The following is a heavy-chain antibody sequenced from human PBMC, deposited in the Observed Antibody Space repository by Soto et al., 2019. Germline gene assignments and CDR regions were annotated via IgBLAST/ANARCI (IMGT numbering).Heavy chain of an antibody. CDR3: ARDGWAVAGTYYYYGMDV. D-gene: IGHD6-19*01. CDR2: IWYDGSNK. Sequence: QVQLVESGGGVVQPGRSLRLSCAASGFTFSSYGMHWVRQAPGKGLEWVAVIWYDGSNKYYADSVKGRFTISRDNSKNTLYLQMNSLRAEDTAVYYCARDGWAVAGTYYYYGMDVWGQGTTVTVSS. CDR1: GFTFSSYG. J-gene: IGHJ6*02. V-gene: IGHV3-33*01.